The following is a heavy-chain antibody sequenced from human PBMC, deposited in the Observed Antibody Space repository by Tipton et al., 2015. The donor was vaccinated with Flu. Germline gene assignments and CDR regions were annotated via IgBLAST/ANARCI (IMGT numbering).Heavy chain of an antibody. CDR3: ARIQGGYYGSESYDT. CDR2: IYYSGST. D-gene: IGHD3-10*01. CDR1: GGSITSYY. Sequence: LRLSCTVSGGSITSYYWSWIRQPPGKGLEWIGYIYYSGSTNYNPSLKSRVTISVDTSKNQFSLKLSSVTAADTAVYYCARIQGGYYGSESYDTWGQGMLVTVSS. J-gene: IGHJ5*02. V-gene: IGHV4-59*08.